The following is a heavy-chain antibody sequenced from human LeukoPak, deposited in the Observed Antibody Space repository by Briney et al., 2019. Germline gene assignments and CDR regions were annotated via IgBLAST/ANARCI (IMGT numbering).Heavy chain of an antibody. J-gene: IGHJ6*03. D-gene: IGHD6-19*01. CDR1: GGTFSSYA. CDR2: IIPILGTA. V-gene: IGHV1-69*11. Sequence: SVKVSCKASGGTFSSYAISWVRQAPGQGLEWMGRIIPILGTANYAQKFQGRVTITTDESTSTAYMELSSLRSEDTAVYYCARVRTSVAGSYYYYYYMDVWGKGTTVTVSS. CDR3: ARVRTSVAGSYYYYYYMDV.